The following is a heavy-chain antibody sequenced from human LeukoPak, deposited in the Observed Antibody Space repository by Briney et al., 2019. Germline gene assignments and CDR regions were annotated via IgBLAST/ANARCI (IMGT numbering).Heavy chain of an antibody. D-gene: IGHD6-6*01. Sequence: GALRLSCAASGFTVRNDSMNWVRQAPGKGLEWVSSISSSSSYIYYADSVKGRFTISRDNAKNSLYLQMNSLRAEDTAVYYCARVEYSSSSQFGYWGQGTLVTVSS. V-gene: IGHV3-21*01. CDR3: ARVEYSSSSQFGY. CDR1: GFTVRNDS. J-gene: IGHJ4*02. CDR2: ISSSSSYI.